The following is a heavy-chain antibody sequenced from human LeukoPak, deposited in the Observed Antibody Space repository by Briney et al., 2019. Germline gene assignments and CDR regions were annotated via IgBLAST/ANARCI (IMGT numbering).Heavy chain of an antibody. D-gene: IGHD3-9*01. CDR1: GGSFSGYY. Sequence: SETLSLTCAVYGGSFSGYYWSWIRQPPGKGLEWIGEINHSGSTNYNPSLKSRVTISGDTSKKQFSLRLSSVTAADTAVYYCARGPQTYYDILTGLSFWGQGTLVTVSS. CDR2: INHSGST. J-gene: IGHJ4*02. CDR3: ARGPQTYYDILTGLSF. V-gene: IGHV4-34*01.